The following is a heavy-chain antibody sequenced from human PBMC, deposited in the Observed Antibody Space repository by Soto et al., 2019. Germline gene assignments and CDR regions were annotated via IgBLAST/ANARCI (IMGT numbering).Heavy chain of an antibody. CDR2: IIPIFGTA. D-gene: IGHD3-22*01. V-gene: IGHV1-69*01. Sequence: QVQLVQSGAEVKKPGSSVKVSCKASGGTFSSYAISWVRQAPGQGLEWMGGIIPIFGTANYAQKFQGRVTITADESTSTAYMELSSLRSEDTAVYYCARAVLGGYPSIYYYYGMDVWGQGTTVTVSS. CDR1: GGTFSSYA. J-gene: IGHJ6*02. CDR3: ARAVLGGYPSIYYYYGMDV.